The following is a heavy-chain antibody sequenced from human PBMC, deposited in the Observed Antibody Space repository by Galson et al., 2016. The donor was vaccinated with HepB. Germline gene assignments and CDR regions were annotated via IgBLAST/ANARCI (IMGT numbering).Heavy chain of an antibody. V-gene: IGHV3-7*01. Sequence: SLRLSCAASGFTFSTYWMSWVRQAPGKGLEWVANIKPDGSEKYYVDSVKGRFTIPRDTAKSSLYLQMNSLRAEDTAVYYCARRQMYTMSAFDYWGQGTLVTASS. J-gene: IGHJ4*02. CDR1: GFTFSTYW. CDR2: IKPDGSEK. CDR3: ARRQMYTMSAFDY. D-gene: IGHD5-24*01.